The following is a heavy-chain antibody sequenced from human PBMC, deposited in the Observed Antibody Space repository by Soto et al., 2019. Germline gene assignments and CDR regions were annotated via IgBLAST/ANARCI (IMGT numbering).Heavy chain of an antibody. D-gene: IGHD5-12*01. CDR2: IKRDGSAS. J-gene: IGHJ3*01. Sequence: EVQLVESGGGLVQPGESPRLSCAASGFSVTSHWMSWVRQAPGKGREWVATIKRDGSASYYLGSVKGRFTISRDNANDSLFLEMTSLRAEETAVYYCARDQGREILASAFDFWGQGTKVTVSS. CDR1: GFSVTSHW. V-gene: IGHV3-7*01. CDR3: ARDQGREILASAFDF.